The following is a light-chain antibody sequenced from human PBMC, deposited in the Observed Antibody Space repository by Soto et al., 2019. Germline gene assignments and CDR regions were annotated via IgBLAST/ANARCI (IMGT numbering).Light chain of an antibody. V-gene: IGKV3-15*01. J-gene: IGKJ4*01. CDR3: KQASALPLT. CDR2: CAS. CDR1: QSVSSN. Sequence: EIVMTQSPATLSLSPGERATLSCRASQSVSSNLAWYQQKPGQAPRLLIYCASTSATGIPPRISGSGSGTEFTLTISSVQSEDFATCFCKQASALPLTFGGGTKVDIK.